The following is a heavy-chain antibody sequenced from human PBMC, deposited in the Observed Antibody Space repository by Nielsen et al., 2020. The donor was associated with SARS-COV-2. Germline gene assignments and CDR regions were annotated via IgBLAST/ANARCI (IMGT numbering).Heavy chain of an antibody. V-gene: IGHV3-23*03. CDR1: GFTFRRHA. CDR3: ARDRAVGARGSSGMEV. CDR2: IYSVDGST. J-gene: IGHJ6*02. Sequence: GESLKISCAASGFTFRRHAMSWVRQGPGKGLEWVSLIYSVDGSTYYADSVKGRFTISRDNSKNTLYLQMHSLRAEDTAVYYCARDRAVGARGSSGMEVWGQGTTVTVSS. D-gene: IGHD1-26*01.